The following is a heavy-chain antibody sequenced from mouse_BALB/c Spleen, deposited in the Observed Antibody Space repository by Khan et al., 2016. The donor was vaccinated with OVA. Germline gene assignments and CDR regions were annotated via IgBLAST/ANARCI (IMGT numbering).Heavy chain of an antibody. CDR2: INTNTGEP. D-gene: IGHD2-10*01. CDR3: ARSPYFSDVMVY. Sequence: QIQLVQSGPELKKPGETVKISCKASGYTFTNYGLNWVKQAPGKGLQWMGWINTNTGEPTYAVDFKGRFAFSLETSASTAYLQINNLKNEDTATYFCARSPYFSDVMVYWGQGTSVTVSS. V-gene: IGHV9-3-1*01. CDR1: GYTFTNYG. J-gene: IGHJ4*01.